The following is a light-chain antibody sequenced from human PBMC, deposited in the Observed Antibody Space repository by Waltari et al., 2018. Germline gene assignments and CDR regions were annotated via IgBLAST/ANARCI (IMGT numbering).Light chain of an antibody. CDR3: QHSAT. CDR1: QSVSSN. Sequence: EIVMTQSPATLSVSPGERATLSCRASQSVSSNLAWYQQKPGQAPRLLIYGASTRATGIPARYSGSGSGTEFTLTISSLQSEDFAVYYCQHSATFGQGTKLEIK. V-gene: IGKV3-15*01. CDR2: GAS. J-gene: IGKJ2*01.